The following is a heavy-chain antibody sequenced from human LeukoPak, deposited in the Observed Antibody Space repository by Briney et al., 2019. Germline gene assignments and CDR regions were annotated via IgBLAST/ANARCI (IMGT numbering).Heavy chain of an antibody. Sequence: PSETLSLTCTVSGGSNSLYYWSWIRQPPGKGLEWIGYISYSGSANYNPSLKSRVTISVDTSKNQFSLKLSSVTAAGTAVYYCARDRVVRGGNAFDIWGQGTMVTVSS. V-gene: IGHV4-59*01. D-gene: IGHD3-10*01. CDR2: ISYSGSA. CDR3: ARDRVVRGGNAFDI. CDR1: GGSNSLYY. J-gene: IGHJ3*02.